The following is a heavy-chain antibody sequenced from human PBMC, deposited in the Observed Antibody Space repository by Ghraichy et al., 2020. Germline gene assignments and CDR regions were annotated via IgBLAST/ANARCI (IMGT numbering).Heavy chain of an antibody. Sequence: SETLSLTCTVSGGSVSSGSYYWSWIRQPPGKGLEWIGYIYYSGSTNYNPSLKSRVTISVDTSKNQFSLKLSSVTAADTAVYYCARSVWFGELLSYEIDYWGQGTLVTVSS. V-gene: IGHV4-61*01. CDR3: ARSVWFGELLSYEIDY. CDR1: GGSVSSGSYY. D-gene: IGHD3-10*01. CDR2: IYYSGST. J-gene: IGHJ4*02.